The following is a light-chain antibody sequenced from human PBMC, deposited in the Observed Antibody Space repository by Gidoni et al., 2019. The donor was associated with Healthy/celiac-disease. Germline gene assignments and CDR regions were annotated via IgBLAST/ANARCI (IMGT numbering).Light chain of an antibody. J-gene: IGKJ4*01. CDR3: QQRSNWTPLT. CDR2: DAS. Sequence: IGFTQSPATLSLSPGERATLSCRASQSVSSHLASYQQKPGQAPRILIYDASNRATGIAARLSGSGSGTDFTLNISSIEHEDFAVYYCQQRSNWTPLTFGGGTKVEIK. V-gene: IGKV3-11*01. CDR1: QSVSSH.